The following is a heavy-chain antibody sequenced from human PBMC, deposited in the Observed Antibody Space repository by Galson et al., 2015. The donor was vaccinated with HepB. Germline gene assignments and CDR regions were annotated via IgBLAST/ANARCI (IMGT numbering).Heavy chain of an antibody. V-gene: IGHV3-7*03. CDR2: INQDGSSK. CDR3: ARRISLVRGIITRPGYYYGMDV. J-gene: IGHJ6*02. Sequence: SLRLSCAASGFTFSSYWMNWVRQAPGKGLEWVAHINQDGSSKYYVDSVKGRFTISRDNAKDSEYLQLDSLSAEETAVYYRARRISLVRGIITRPGYYYGMDVGGQGTTVTVAS. D-gene: IGHD3-10*01. CDR1: GFTFSSYW.